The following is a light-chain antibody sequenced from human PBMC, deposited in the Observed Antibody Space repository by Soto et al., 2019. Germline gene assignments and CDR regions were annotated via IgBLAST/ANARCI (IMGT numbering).Light chain of an antibody. CDR2: EVS. V-gene: IGLV2-14*01. CDR3: SSYAGSTNLI. Sequence: QSALTQPASVSGSPGQSITISCTGTSSDVGGYNYVSWYQQHPGKAPKLMIYEVSNRPSGVSNRFSGSKSGNTASLTVSGLQAEDEADYYCSSYAGSTNLIFGGGTQLTVL. CDR1: SSDVGGYNY. J-gene: IGLJ2*01.